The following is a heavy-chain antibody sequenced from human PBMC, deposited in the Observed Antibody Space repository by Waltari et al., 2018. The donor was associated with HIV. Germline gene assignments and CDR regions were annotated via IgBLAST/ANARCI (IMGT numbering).Heavy chain of an antibody. Sequence: QVHLVQSGAELRKPGASVTVSCKASGQTFTNCGITWVRQAPGQGLEWMGWISGYNGDTKYAQKVRGRVTMTTDTSTSTAYLEMGSLRFDDTAVYYCARDHYYGSSGYYSDYWGQGTLVTVSS. D-gene: IGHD3-22*01. CDR3: ARDHYYGSSGYYSDY. CDR2: ISGYNGDT. J-gene: IGHJ4*02. CDR1: GQTFTNCG. V-gene: IGHV1-18*01.